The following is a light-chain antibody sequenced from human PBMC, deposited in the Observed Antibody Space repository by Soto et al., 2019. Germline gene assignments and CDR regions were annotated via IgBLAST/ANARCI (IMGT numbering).Light chain of an antibody. CDR1: QGISSY. V-gene: IGKV1-9*01. CDR3: QQLNSYPLT. Sequence: DNQMTQSPSTLSASVGDRVTITCRASQGISSYLAWYQQKPGKAPKLLIYAASTLQSGVPSRFSGSGSGTDFTLTISSLQPEDFATYYCQQLNSYPLTFGQGTRLEIK. J-gene: IGKJ5*01. CDR2: AAS.